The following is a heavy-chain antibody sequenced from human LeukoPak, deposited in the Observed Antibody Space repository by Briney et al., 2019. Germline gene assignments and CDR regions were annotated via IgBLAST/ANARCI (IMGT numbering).Heavy chain of an antibody. D-gene: IGHD6-6*01. J-gene: IGHJ5*02. CDR2: IYNNGST. CDR1: GYSIGTDYY. V-gene: IGHV4-38-2*01. CDR3: ARNSSSSSPPERYNWFDP. Sequence: SETLSLTCAVSGYSIGTDYYWGWIRQPPGKGLEWIGSIYNNGSTYYNPSLKSRTTISVDTSKNQFSLKLSSVTAADTAVYYCARNSSSSSPPERYNWFDPWGQGTLVTVSS.